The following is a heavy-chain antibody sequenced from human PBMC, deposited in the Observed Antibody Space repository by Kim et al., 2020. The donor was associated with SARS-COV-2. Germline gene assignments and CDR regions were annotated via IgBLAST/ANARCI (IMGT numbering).Heavy chain of an antibody. CDR2: RT. J-gene: IGHJ6*02. CDR3: ARHITTTMDV. D-gene: IGHD3-10*01. V-gene: IGHV3-74*01. Sequence: RTRYAASVKGRLTIAGDNTKNTLYLQMNTLRAEDTAMYYCARHITTTMDVWGQGTTVTVSS.